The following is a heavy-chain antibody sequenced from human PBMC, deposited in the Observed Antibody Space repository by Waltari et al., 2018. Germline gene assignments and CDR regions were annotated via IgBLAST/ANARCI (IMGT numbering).Heavy chain of an antibody. CDR2: IYYSGST. V-gene: IGHV4-31*03. D-gene: IGHD3-16*02. Sequence: QVQLQESGPGLVKPSQTLSLTCTVSGGSISNGGYYWSWIRQHPGKGLEWIGYIYYSGSTYYNPSLKSRVTISVDTSKNQFSLKLSSVTAADTAVYYCARDLRGGYLPKTFDAFDIWGQGTMVTVSS. J-gene: IGHJ3*02. CDR3: ARDLRGGYLPKTFDAFDI. CDR1: GGSISNGGYY.